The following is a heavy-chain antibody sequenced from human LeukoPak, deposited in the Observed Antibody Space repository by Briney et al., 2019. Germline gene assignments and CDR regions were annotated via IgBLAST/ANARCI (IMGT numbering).Heavy chain of an antibody. CDR1: GGSFSGHY. CDR2: INHGGST. V-gene: IGHV4-34*01. CDR3: ARDGRYCSSTNCYGGEGWFDP. J-gene: IGHJ5*02. Sequence: PSETLSLTCAVYGGSFSGHYWSWIRQPPGKGLEWIGEINHGGSTTYNPSLKSRVTISVDTSKGQYSLKVPSVTAADTAVYYCARDGRYCSSTNCYGGEGWFDPWGQGTLVTVSS. D-gene: IGHD2-2*01.